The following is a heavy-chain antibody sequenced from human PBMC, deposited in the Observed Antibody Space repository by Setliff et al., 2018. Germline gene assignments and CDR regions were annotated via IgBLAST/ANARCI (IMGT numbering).Heavy chain of an antibody. D-gene: IGHD3-22*01. CDR1: GGSIGSTTYY. CDR2: ISYSGST. CDR3: ARDFELLDNYDVRGVFFDY. V-gene: IGHV4-39*07. Sequence: SETLSLTCTVSGGSIGSTTYYWGWIRQPPGKGLEWIGSISYSGSTYYNPSLGSRVTISVDTSKNQFSLRLRSVTAADTAVYFCARDFELLDNYDVRGVFFDYWGPGTLVTVSS. J-gene: IGHJ4*01.